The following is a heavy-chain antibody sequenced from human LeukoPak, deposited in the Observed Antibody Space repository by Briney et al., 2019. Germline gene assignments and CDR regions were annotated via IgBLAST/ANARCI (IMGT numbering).Heavy chain of an antibody. CDR1: GDSVSSNSGA. J-gene: IGHJ4*02. V-gene: IGHV6-1*01. CDR2: TYYRSKWYN. Sequence: SQTLSLTCAISGDSVSSNSGAWNWIRQSPSRGLEWLGRTYYRSKWYNGYAVSVKSRITINPDTSKNQFSLHLNSVTPEDTAVYYCAGGPESLLHWGQGILVTVSS. CDR3: AGGPESLLH.